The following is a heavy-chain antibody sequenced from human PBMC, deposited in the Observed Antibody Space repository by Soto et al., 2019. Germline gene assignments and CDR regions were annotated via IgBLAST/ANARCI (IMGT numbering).Heavy chain of an antibody. D-gene: IGHD3-22*01. V-gene: IGHV3-23*01. CDR1: GFTFSSYA. J-gene: IGHJ3*02. CDR3: AKKQTSGYYSDAFDI. CDR2: IDGSGGST. Sequence: PGGSLRLSXAASGFTFSSYAMTWVRQAPGKGLEWVSAIDGSGGSTYYADSVKGRFTISRDNPKNTLYLQMNSLTAEDTAVYYCAKKQTSGYYSDAFDIWGQGTMVTVSS.